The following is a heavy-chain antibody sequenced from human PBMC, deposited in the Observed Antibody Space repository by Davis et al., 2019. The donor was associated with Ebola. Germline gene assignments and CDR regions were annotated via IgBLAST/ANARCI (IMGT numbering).Heavy chain of an antibody. J-gene: IGHJ3*02. V-gene: IGHV1-58*01. CDR2: IVVASGNT. D-gene: IGHD6-13*01. CDR3: AAPGSYSSNWDDAFDI. Sequence: SVKVSCKASGFTFTSSAVQWVRQARGQRLEWLGWIVVASGNTNYAQKFRERVTVTRDMSTSTAYMELSSLRSEDTAVYYCAAPGSYSSNWDDAFDIWGQGTMVTVSS. CDR1: GFTFTSSA.